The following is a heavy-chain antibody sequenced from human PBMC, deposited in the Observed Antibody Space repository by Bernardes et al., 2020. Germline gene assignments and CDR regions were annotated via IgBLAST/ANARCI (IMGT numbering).Heavy chain of an antibody. Sequence: GGSLRLSCVASGFRFGEYYMHWVRQAPGKGLEWVGVISFDGSREYYSDSTKGRFTISRDNSENTLYLEMNSLRPEDTAMYYCSLSRGSYCSSGGCYGGFDVWGQGTKVVISS. D-gene: IGHD2-15*01. V-gene: IGHV3-30-3*01. CDR2: ISFDGSRE. J-gene: IGHJ3*01. CDR1: GFRFGEYY. CDR3: SLSRGSYCSSGGCYGGFDV.